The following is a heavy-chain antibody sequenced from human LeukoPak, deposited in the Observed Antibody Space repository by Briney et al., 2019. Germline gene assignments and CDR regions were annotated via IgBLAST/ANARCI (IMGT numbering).Heavy chain of an antibody. J-gene: IGHJ4*02. CDR2: ISAYNGNT. CDR3: ALSGSYAPFDY. V-gene: IGHV1-18*01. CDR1: GGTFSSYA. Sequence: ASVKVSCEASGGTFSSYAISWVRQAPGQGLEWMGWISAYNGNTNYAQKLQGRVTMTTDTSTSTAYMELRSLRSDDTAVYYCALSGSYAPFDYWGQGTLVTVSS. D-gene: IGHD1-26*01.